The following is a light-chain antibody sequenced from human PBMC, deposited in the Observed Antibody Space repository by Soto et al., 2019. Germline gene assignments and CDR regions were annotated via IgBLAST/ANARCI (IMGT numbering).Light chain of an antibody. CDR2: EVS. CDR3: SSYAGSNNLV. Sequence: QSALTQPPSASGSPGQSVTISCTGTSSDVGGYNYVSWYQQHPGKAPKLMIYEVSKRPSGVPDRFSGSKSGNTASLTVSGLQAEVEAVYYCSSYAGSNNLVFGGGTKLPAL. CDR1: SSDVGGYNY. V-gene: IGLV2-8*01. J-gene: IGLJ2*01.